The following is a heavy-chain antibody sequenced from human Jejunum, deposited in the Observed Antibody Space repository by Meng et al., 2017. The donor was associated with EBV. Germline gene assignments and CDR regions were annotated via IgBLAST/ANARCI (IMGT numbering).Heavy chain of an antibody. J-gene: IGHJ4*02. CDR1: GGSFSGYY. V-gene: IGHV4-34*02. CDR3: ARRTGDYVVGY. D-gene: IGHD2-8*02. Sequence: VQLTQAGAGLLRPTETLSLTCAVYGGSFSGYYWSWVRQPPGRGLEYIGEVHFSGITNYTPSLKSRVTMSVDASKNQFSLRLTSVTAADTAVYYCARRTGDYVVGYWGQGTLVTVSS. CDR2: VHFSGIT.